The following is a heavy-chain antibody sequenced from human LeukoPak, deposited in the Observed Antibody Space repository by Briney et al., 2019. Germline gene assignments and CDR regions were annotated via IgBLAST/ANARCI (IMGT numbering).Heavy chain of an antibody. D-gene: IGHD5-18*01. CDR2: ISSTTSYI. Sequence: PGGSLRLSCTTSGFTFSSYAMDWVRQAPGKGLEWISSISSTTSYIYYADSVKGRFTITRDNAKNSHYLQMNSLRAEDTAVYYCAKTSMVMNFDYWGQGTLVTVSS. V-gene: IGHV3-21*01. J-gene: IGHJ4*02. CDR3: AKTSMVMNFDY. CDR1: GFTFSSYA.